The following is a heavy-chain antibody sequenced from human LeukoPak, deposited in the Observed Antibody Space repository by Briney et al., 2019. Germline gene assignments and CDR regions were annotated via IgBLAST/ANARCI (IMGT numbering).Heavy chain of an antibody. V-gene: IGHV3-23*01. Sequence: GGSLRLSCAASGFTFSSYAMSWVRQAPGQGLEWVSGISGSGDNTYYADSVKGRFTISRDNSKNTLYVQVNSLGTEDTAAYYCAKGSYYDSSGSFYFDYWGQGTLVTVSS. CDR1: GFTFSSYA. D-gene: IGHD3-22*01. CDR3: AKGSYYDSSGSFYFDY. J-gene: IGHJ4*02. CDR2: ISGSGDNT.